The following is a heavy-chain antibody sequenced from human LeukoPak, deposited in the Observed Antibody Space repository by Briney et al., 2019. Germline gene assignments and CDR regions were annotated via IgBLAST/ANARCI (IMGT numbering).Heavy chain of an antibody. D-gene: IGHD6-13*01. Sequence: SETLSLTCTVSGGSISSTSYYWGWIRQPPGKGLEWIGGVYYSGSTYYNPSLKSRVTISVDTSKNQFSLKLSSVTAADTAVYYCARHGGIAAAGRNWFDPWGQGTLVTVSS. CDR1: GGSISSTSYY. J-gene: IGHJ5*02. V-gene: IGHV4-39*01. CDR2: VYYSGST. CDR3: ARHGGIAAAGRNWFDP.